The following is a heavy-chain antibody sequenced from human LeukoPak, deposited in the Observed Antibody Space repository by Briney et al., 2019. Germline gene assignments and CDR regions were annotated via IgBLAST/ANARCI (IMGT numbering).Heavy chain of an antibody. V-gene: IGHV1-8*01. CDR3: ASWSGYSK. J-gene: IGHJ4*02. CDR2: MNPNSGNT. D-gene: IGHD3-3*01. Sequence: ASVKVSCEASGYTFGTYDINWVRQATGQGLEWMGWMNPNSGNTDYAQKLQGRLTMTRTISISTAYMELSSLRSEDTAVYYCASWSGYSKWGQGTLVTVSS. CDR1: GYTFGTYD.